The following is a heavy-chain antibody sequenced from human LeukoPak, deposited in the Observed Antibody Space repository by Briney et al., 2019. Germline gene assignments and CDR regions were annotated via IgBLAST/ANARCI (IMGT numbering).Heavy chain of an antibody. CDR3: ARGEADWYFDL. Sequence: SETLSLTCAVYGGSFSGYYWSWIRQPPGKGLEWIGSIYYSGSTYYNPSLKSRVTISVDTSKNQFSLKLSSVTAADTAVYYCARGEADWYFDLWGRGTLVTVSS. CDR2: IYYSGST. V-gene: IGHV4-34*01. J-gene: IGHJ2*01. CDR1: GGSFSGYY.